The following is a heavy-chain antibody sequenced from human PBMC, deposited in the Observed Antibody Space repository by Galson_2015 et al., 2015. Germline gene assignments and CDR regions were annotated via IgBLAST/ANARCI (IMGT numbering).Heavy chain of an antibody. D-gene: IGHD2-2*02. CDR2: IYPGDPDT. CDR3: ARWVQLLYRDYYYYMDV. V-gene: IGHV5-51*01. J-gene: IGHJ6*03. Sequence: QSGAEVKKPGESLKISCKGSGYSFTSYWIGWVRQMPGKGLEWMGIIYPGDPDTRYSPSFQGQVTISADKSISTAYLQWSSLKASDTAMYYCARWVQLLYRDYYYYMDVWGKGTTVTVSS. CDR1: GYSFTSYW.